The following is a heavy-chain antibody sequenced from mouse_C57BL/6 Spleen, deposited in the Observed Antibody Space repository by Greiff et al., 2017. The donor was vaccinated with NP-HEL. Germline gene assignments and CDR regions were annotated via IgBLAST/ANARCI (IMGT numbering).Heavy chain of an antibody. D-gene: IGHD1-1*01. CDR2: IYPGDGDT. CDR1: GYAFSSSW. Sequence: VQLQQSGPELVKPGASVKISCKASGYAFSSSWMNWVKQRPGKGLEWIGRIYPGDGDTNYNGKFKGKATLTADKSSSTAYMQLSSLTSEDSAVYFCARENQYYGSSYRLDYWGQGTTLTVSS. CDR3: ARENQYYGSSYRLDY. V-gene: IGHV1-82*01. J-gene: IGHJ2*01.